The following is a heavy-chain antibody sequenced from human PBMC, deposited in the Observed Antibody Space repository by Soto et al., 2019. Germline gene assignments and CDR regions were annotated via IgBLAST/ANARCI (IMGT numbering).Heavy chain of an antibody. Sequence: PGGSLRLSCAASGFSFSTSTMNWVRQAPGKGLEWVSYISSGSTTIYYADSVKGRFTISRDNGKNSLYLQMNSLRDEDTAVYYCARVRRNDASDYYGMDVRGQGTTVTVS. D-gene: IGHD1-1*01. V-gene: IGHV3-48*02. CDR1: GFSFSTST. CDR3: ARVRRNDASDYYGMDV. J-gene: IGHJ6*02. CDR2: ISSGSTTI.